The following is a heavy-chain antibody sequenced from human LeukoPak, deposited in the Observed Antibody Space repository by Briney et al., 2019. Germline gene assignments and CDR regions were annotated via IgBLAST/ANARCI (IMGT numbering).Heavy chain of an antibody. CDR3: AKDGGGDIVVVVSYYFDY. V-gene: IGHV3-9*01. Sequence: PGGSLRLSCAASGFTFDDYAMHWVRQAPGKGLEWVSGISWNSGSIGYADSVKGRFTISRDNAKNSLYLQMNSLRAEDTALYYCAKDGGGDIVVVVSYYFDYWGQGTLVTVSS. CDR2: ISWNSGSI. J-gene: IGHJ4*02. CDR1: GFTFDDYA. D-gene: IGHD2-15*01.